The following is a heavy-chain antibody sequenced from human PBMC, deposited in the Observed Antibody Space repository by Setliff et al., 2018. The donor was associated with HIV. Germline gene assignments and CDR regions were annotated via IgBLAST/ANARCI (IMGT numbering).Heavy chain of an antibody. Sequence: SETLSLTCTLSGGSLSSYYWGWIRQPPGQGLELIGYIYYSGSDTYNPSLKSRVAISIDTSKNQFSLKLTSVTAADSATYYCARVSRGWYLGAEVAEYFDHWGQGTLVTVSS. CDR2: IYYSGSD. CDR3: ARVSRGWYLGAEVAEYFDH. CDR1: GGSLSSYY. D-gene: IGHD6-19*01. J-gene: IGHJ1*01. V-gene: IGHV4-59*01.